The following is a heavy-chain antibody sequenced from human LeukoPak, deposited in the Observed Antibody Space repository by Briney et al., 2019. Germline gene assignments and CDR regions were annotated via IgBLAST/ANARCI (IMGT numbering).Heavy chain of an antibody. J-gene: IGHJ5*02. D-gene: IGHD3-16*01. V-gene: IGHV3-21*01. CDR3: ARDRSTYYDYVWGSPIFWFDP. CDR2: ISSSSSYI. CDR1: GFTFSSYS. Sequence: GGSLRLSCAASGFTFSSYSMNWVRQAPGKGLEWVSSISSSSSYIYYADSVKGRFTISRDNAKNSLYLQMNSLRAEDTAVYYCARDRSTYYDYVWGSPIFWFDPWGQGTLVTVSS.